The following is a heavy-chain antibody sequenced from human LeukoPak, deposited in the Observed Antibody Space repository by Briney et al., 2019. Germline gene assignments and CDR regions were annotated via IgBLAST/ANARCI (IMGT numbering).Heavy chain of an antibody. CDR2: IYTSGST. CDR3: TTSPSLYRFDY. V-gene: IGHV4-4*07. CDR1: GGSISSYY. J-gene: IGHJ4*02. Sequence: SETLSLTCTVSGGSISSYYWSWIRQPAGKGLEWIGRIYTSGSTNYNPSLKSRVTISVDTSKNQFSLNLSSVTAADTALYYCTTSPSLYRFDYWGQGTLVTVSS. D-gene: IGHD2-2*01.